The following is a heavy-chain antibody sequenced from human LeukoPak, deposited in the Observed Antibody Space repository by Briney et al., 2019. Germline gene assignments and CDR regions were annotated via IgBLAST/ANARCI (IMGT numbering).Heavy chain of an antibody. V-gene: IGHV1-2*02. J-gene: IGHJ6*04. CDR3: AELGITMIGGV. CDR2: INPNSGDT. Sequence: ASLKVSCKASGYTLTDYHMHWVRQAPGQGLEWMGWINPNSGDTGSAQKFQGRVTMTWDTSISTAYMELSRLKSDDTAMYYCAELGITMIGGVWGKGTTVTISS. D-gene: IGHD3-10*02. CDR1: GYTLTDYH.